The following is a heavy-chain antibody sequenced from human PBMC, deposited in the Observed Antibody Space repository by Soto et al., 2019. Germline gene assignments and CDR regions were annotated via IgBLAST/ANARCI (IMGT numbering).Heavy chain of an antibody. CDR3: ARATYCSSTSCYQGNWFDP. J-gene: IGHJ5*02. V-gene: IGHV4-30-2*01. D-gene: IGHD2-2*01. Sequence: QLQLQESGSGLVKPSQTLSLTCAVSGGSISSDGYSWNWIRQPPGKGLEWIGYIYHSGSAYYNPSLKSRVTILVDRSKNQFSLKLTSVTAADTAVYYCARATYCSSTSCYQGNWFDPWGQGTLVTVSS. CDR2: IYHSGSA. CDR1: GGSISSDGYS.